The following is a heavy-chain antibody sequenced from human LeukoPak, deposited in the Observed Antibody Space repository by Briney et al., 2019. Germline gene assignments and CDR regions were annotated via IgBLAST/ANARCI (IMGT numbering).Heavy chain of an antibody. V-gene: IGHV1-8*01. D-gene: IGHD3-10*01. CDR1: GYTFTSYD. CDR2: MNPNSGNT. J-gene: IGHJ4*02. Sequence: ASVKVSCKASGYTFTSYDINWVRQATGRGLEWMGWMNPNSGNTGYAQKFQGRVTMTRNTSISTAYMELSSLRSEDTAVYYCARGGTRINYGSGSYYLSDYWGQGTLVTVSS. CDR3: ARGGTRINYGSGSYYLSDY.